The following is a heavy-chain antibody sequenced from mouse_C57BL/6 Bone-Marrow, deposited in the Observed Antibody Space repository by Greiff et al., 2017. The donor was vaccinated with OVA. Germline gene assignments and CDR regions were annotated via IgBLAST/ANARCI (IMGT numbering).Heavy chain of an antibody. CDR3: ARTGDGYYYFDY. J-gene: IGHJ2*01. CDR1: GYTFTSYW. D-gene: IGHD2-3*01. Sequence: QVQLQQPGAELVRPGTSVKLSCKASGYTFTSYWMHWVKQRPGQGLEWIGVIDPSDSYTTYNQKFKGKATLTVDTSSSTAYMQLSSLTSEDSAVYYCARTGDGYYYFDYWGQGTTLTVSS. V-gene: IGHV1-59*01. CDR2: IDPSDSYT.